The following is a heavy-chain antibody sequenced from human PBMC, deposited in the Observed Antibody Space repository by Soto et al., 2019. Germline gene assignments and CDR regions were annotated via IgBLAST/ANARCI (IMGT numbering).Heavy chain of an antibody. CDR3: ARAFKCTNGVCYFDYYYMDV. V-gene: IGHV4-59*01. D-gene: IGHD2-8*01. CDR2: IYYSGST. J-gene: IGHJ6*03. Sequence: SETLCLTCTVSGGSISSYYWSWIRQPPGKGLEWIGYIYYSGSTNYNPSLKSRVTISVDTSKNQFSLKLSSVTAADTAVCYCARAFKCTNGVCYFDYYYMDVWGKGTTVTVSS. CDR1: GGSISSYY.